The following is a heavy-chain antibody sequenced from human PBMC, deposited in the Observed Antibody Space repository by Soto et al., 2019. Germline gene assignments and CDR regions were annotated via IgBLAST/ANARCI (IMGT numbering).Heavy chain of an antibody. CDR1: GFTFSSYA. CDR2: ISGSGGST. CDR3: AKVGSSGWYLLGFQH. D-gene: IGHD6-19*01. V-gene: IGHV3-23*01. Sequence: GGSLRLSCAASGFTFSSYAMSWVRQAPGKGLEWVSAISGSGGSTYYADSVKGRFTISRDNSKNTLYLQMNSLRAEDTAVYYCAKVGSSGWYLLGFQHWGQGTLVTVSS. J-gene: IGHJ1*01.